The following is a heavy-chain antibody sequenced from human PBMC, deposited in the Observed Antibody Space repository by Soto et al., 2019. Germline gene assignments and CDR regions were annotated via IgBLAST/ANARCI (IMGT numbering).Heavy chain of an antibody. CDR2: IYYSGST. CDR3: ARVPIFGVVRPDDAFDI. CDR1: GGSISSGGYY. Sequence: PSETXSLTCTVSGGSISSGGYYWSWIRQHPGKGLEWIGYIYYSGSTYYNPSLKSRVTISVDTSKNQFSLKLSSVTAADTAVYYCARVPIFGVVRPDDAFDIWGQGTMVTVSS. J-gene: IGHJ3*02. D-gene: IGHD3-3*01. V-gene: IGHV4-31*03.